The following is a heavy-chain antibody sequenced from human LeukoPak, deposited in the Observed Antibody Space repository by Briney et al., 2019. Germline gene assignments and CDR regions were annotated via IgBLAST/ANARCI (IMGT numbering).Heavy chain of an antibody. D-gene: IGHD6-6*01. CDR1: GGAFRGYY. CDR2: ISDSGRV. Sequence: SETLSLTCAVYGGAFRGYYWRWIPQPPGKGLEWIGEISDSGRVNHSPSLKSRVSISVDTSKNQFSLKLRSVTAADTAIYFCARYEEYSRSWDYWGRGTLVTVSS. V-gene: IGHV4-34*01. CDR3: ARYEEYSRSWDY. J-gene: IGHJ4*02.